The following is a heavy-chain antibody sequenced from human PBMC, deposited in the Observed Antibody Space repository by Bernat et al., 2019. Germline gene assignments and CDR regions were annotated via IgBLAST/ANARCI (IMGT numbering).Heavy chain of an antibody. Sequence: VQLLESGGGLVQPGGSLRLSCAASGFTFSSYAMSWVRQAPGKGLEWVAVISYDGSNKYYADSVKGRFTISRDNSKNTLHLQMNSLRAEDTAVYYCAKARYGSGSYYGFGDYWGQGTLVTVSS. D-gene: IGHD3-10*01. J-gene: IGHJ4*02. CDR1: GFTFSSYA. CDR2: ISYDGSNK. CDR3: AKARYGSGSYYGFGDY. V-gene: IGHV3-30*18.